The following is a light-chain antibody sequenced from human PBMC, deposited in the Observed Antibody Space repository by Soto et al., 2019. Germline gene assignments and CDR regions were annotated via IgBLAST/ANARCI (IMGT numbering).Light chain of an antibody. V-gene: IGKV3-20*01. Sequence: EIVMTQSPATLSVSPGERATLSCRASQSVSSKLAWYQQIPGQAPRLLIYAASSRATGIPDRFSGSGSGTDFTLTISGLEPEDFAVYYCQQYGSSPRTFGQGTKV. J-gene: IGKJ1*01. CDR3: QQYGSSPRT. CDR2: AAS. CDR1: QSVSSK.